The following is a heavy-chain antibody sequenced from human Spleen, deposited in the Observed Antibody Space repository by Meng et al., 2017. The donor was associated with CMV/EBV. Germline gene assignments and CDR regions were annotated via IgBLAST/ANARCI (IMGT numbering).Heavy chain of an antibody. J-gene: IGHJ4*02. CDR3: ASSSYGPGGYFDY. V-gene: IGHV1-18*01. CDR2: ISGYNGNT. D-gene: IGHD5-18*01. CDR1: GYTFKKYG. Sequence: ASVKVSCKASGYTFKKYGIAWLRQAPGQGPEVMGWISGYNGNTNVAQKFQGRVTMTRDTSISTAYMELSRLRSDDTAVYYCASSSYGPGGYFDYWGQGTLVTVSS.